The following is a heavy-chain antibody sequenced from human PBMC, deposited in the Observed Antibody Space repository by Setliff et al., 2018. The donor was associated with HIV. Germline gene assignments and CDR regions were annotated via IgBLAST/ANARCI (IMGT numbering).Heavy chain of an antibody. J-gene: IGHJ5*02. CDR1: GYIFTSYT. V-gene: IGHV7-4-1*02. Sequence: GASVKVSCKASGYIFTSYTMNWVRQAPGQGLEWMGWINTNTGNPTYAQGFTGRFVFSLDTSVTTAYLQISSLKAEDTAVYYCARDNSLGSSADYVPPWFDPWGQGTLVTVSS. CDR3: ARDNSLGSSADYVPPWFDP. CDR2: INTNTGNP. D-gene: IGHD2-15*01.